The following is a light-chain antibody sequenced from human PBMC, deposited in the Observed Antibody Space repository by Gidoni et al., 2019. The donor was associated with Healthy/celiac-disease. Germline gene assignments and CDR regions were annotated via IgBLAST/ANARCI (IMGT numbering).Light chain of an antibody. V-gene: IGKV1-33*01. J-gene: IGKJ2*04. CDR3: QQYDNLPPCS. Sequence: IQMTQSPSSLSASVVDRVTITCQASQDISNYLNWYQQKPGKAPKLLIYDASNLETGVPSRCSGSGSGTDFTFTISSLQPEDIATYYCQQYDNLPPCSFGQGTKLEIK. CDR1: QDISNY. CDR2: DAS.